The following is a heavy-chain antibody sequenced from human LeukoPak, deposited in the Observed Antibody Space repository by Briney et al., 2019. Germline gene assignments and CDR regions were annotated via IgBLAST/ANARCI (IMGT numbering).Heavy chain of an antibody. CDR2: INPNSGGT. Sequence: ASVKVSCKASGYTFTGYYMHWVRQAPGQGLEWMGWINPNSGGTNYAQKFQGRVTMTRDTSISTAYMELSRLRSDDTAVYYCAKEQRGYTGYAVGSWFDPWGQGTLVTVSS. D-gene: IGHD5-12*01. CDR1: GYTFTGYY. CDR3: AKEQRGYTGYAVGSWFDP. V-gene: IGHV1-2*02. J-gene: IGHJ5*02.